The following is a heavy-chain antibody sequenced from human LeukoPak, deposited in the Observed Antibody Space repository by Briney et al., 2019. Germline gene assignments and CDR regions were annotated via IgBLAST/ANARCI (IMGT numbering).Heavy chain of an antibody. V-gene: IGHV1-46*01. Sequence: ASVKVSCKASNYTFTSYGISWVRQAPGQGLEWMGIINPSDGSTTYAQKFQGRVTMARDTSTSTANMEVSSLTSEDAAVYYCARFHGGYNYDSWGQGTLVTVSS. CDR3: ARFHGGYNYDS. D-gene: IGHD5-24*01. J-gene: IGHJ5*01. CDR1: NYTFTSYG. CDR2: INPSDGST.